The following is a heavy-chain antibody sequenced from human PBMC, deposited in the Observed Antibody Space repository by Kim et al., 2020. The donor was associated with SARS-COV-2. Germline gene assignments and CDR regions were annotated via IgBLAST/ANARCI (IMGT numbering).Heavy chain of an antibody. Sequence: GGSLRLSCTASGFTFNEYYMSWIRQAPGKGLEFVSYISASGSGIFDADSVKDRFSISRDNAKNSLYLQMKSLRADDTAVYYCARVLGTTVIEYWGQGTLVTVSS. CDR3: ARVLGTTVIEY. D-gene: IGHD4-4*01. V-gene: IGHV3-11*01. J-gene: IGHJ4*02. CDR2: ISASGSGI. CDR1: GFTFNEYY.